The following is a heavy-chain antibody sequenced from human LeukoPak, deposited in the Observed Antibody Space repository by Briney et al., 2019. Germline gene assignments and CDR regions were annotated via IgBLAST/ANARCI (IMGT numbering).Heavy chain of an antibody. CDR1: GFTFRSYD. J-gene: IGHJ4*02. CDR2: IGTSGDT. CDR3: AREYEGSFDL. D-gene: IGHD3-3*01. Sequence: PGGSLRLSCAASGFTFRSYDMHWVRHTTGKGLEWVSSIGTSGDTFYPSSVMGRFTISRENAKNSLYLQMNSLRAGDTAVYYCAREYEGSFDLWGQGTLVTVYS. V-gene: IGHV3-13*01.